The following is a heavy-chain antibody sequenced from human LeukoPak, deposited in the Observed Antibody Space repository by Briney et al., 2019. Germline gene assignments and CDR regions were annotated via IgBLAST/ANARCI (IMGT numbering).Heavy chain of an antibody. Sequence: GGSLRLSCAASGFTFSSYSMNWVRQAPGKGLEWVSSISSSSSYIYYADSVKGRFTISRDNAKNSLYLQMNSLRAEDTAVYYCARDQITVVTGWFDPWGQGTLVTVSS. CDR1: GFTFSSYS. CDR3: ARDQITVVTGWFDP. J-gene: IGHJ5*02. CDR2: ISSSSSYI. D-gene: IGHD4-23*01. V-gene: IGHV3-21*01.